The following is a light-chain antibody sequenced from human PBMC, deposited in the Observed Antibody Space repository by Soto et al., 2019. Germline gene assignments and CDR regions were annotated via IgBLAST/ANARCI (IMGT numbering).Light chain of an antibody. CDR1: QSIRSW. J-gene: IGKJ1*01. CDR3: QQYNSYPWT. Sequence: DIQMTQSPSTLSASVGDRVTITCRASQSIRSWLAWYQQKPGEAPKLLIYKASSLETGVPLRFSGSGSGTEFTLTISSLQPDDFATYYCQQYNSYPWTFGQGTKVDIK. CDR2: KAS. V-gene: IGKV1-5*03.